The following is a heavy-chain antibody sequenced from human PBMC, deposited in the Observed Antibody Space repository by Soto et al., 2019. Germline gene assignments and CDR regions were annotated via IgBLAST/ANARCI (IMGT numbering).Heavy chain of an antibody. CDR2: ITWNSGYI. D-gene: IGHD3-22*01. J-gene: IGHJ4*02. Sequence: PGGSLRLSCAASGFSFDDYAMHWVRQAPGRGLEWVSGITWNSGYIGYADSVKGRFTISKDNAKNSLYLKMNSLRPEDTAVYYCEKGHYDRSGYYTATDYWGQGTLVTVSS. V-gene: IGHV3-9*01. CDR3: EKGHYDRSGYYTATDY. CDR1: GFSFDDYA.